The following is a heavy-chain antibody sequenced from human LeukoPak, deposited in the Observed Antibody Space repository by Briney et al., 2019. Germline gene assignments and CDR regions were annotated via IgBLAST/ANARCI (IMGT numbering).Heavy chain of an antibody. V-gene: IGHV5-10-1*01. J-gene: IGHJ4*02. D-gene: IGHD3-16*02. CDR1: GYSFTSYW. CDR2: IDPSDSYT. CDR3: ARRGDYVWGSYRMYYFDY. Sequence: GESLKISCKGSGYSFTSYWISWVRQMPGKGLEWMGRIDPSDSYTNYSPSFQGHVTISADKSLSPAYLQWSSLRASDTAMYYCARRGDYVWGSYRMYYFDYWGQGTLVTVSS.